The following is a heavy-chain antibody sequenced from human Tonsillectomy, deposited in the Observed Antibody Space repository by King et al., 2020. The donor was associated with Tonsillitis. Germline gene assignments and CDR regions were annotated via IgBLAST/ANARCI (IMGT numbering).Heavy chain of an antibody. CDR2: IYWNNDK. J-gene: IGHJ2*01. CDR1: GFSLTTSGVL. Sequence: TLKESGPTLVKPTQTLTLTCTFSGFSLTTSGVLVGWIRQPPGKALEWLALIYWNNDKPNSPSLKSRITITKDTSKNQVVLIMTNMDPVDTATYYCAHLQRDYGDWYFDLWGRGTLVTVSS. V-gene: IGHV2-5*01. D-gene: IGHD4-17*01. CDR3: AHLQRDYGDWYFDL.